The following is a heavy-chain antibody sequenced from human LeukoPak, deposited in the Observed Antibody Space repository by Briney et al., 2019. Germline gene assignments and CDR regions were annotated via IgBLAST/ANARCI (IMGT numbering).Heavy chain of an antibody. CDR1: GFTLSSYG. D-gene: IGHD1-1*01. V-gene: IGHV3-30*18. Sequence: PGGSLRLSCTASGFTLSSYGMHWVRQAPGKGLEWVAVISYDGSNKYYADSVKGRFTISRDNSKNTLYLQMNSLRAEDTAVYYCAKDKTGMDYWGQGTLVTVSS. J-gene: IGHJ4*02. CDR2: ISYDGSNK. CDR3: AKDKTGMDY.